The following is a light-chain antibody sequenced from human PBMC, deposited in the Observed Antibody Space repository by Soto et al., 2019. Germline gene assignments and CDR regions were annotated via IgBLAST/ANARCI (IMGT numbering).Light chain of an antibody. V-gene: IGKV3-15*01. Sequence: EIVVTQSPGILSVSPGDRATLSCRASQSVGRNLAWYQQKPGQAPTLLIYAASTRATGLPARFSGSGSGTDFTLTISSLQFEDFAVYYCQEYSKWPLFTFGPGTRVVIK. CDR3: QEYSKWPLFT. CDR2: AAS. CDR1: QSVGRN. J-gene: IGKJ3*01.